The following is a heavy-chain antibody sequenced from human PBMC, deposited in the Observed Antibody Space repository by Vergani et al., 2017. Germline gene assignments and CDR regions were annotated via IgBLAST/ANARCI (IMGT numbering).Heavy chain of an antibody. Sequence: QVQLQESGPGLVKPSETLSLTCTVSGGSISSYYWSWIRQPPGKGLEWIGYIYYSGSTNYNPSLKSRVTISVDTSKIQFSLKLSSVTAADTAVYYCARAYYYDSSGYYYGVYYFDYWGQGTLVTVSS. J-gene: IGHJ4*02. CDR1: GGSISSYY. CDR2: IYYSGST. CDR3: ARAYYYDSSGYYYGVYYFDY. V-gene: IGHV4-59*01. D-gene: IGHD3-22*01.